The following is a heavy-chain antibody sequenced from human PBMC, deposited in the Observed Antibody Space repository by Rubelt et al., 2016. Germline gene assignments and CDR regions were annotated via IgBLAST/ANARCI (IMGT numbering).Heavy chain of an antibody. CDR2: IYYSGST. CDR3: ARTFRGYSSSPLDY. V-gene: IGHV4-39*07. CDR1: VGSISSSSYY. J-gene: IGHJ4*02. Sequence: LQLQESGPGLVTPSETLSLTCTVSVGSISSSSYYWGCIRQPPGKGLEWIGCIYYSGSTFYNPSLKSRVTISVDTSKNQFSLKLSAVTAADTAVYYCARTFRGYSSSPLDYWGQGTLVTVSS. D-gene: IGHD6-13*01.